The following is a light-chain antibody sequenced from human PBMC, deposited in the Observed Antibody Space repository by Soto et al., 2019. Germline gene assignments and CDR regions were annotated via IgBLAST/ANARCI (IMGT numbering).Light chain of an antibody. CDR3: AAWDDSLNGLYV. J-gene: IGLJ1*01. CDR2: SNN. V-gene: IGLV1-44*01. Sequence: QSVLTQPPSASGTPGRRVTISCSGSSSNIGRNSVNWYQQLPGAAPNLLIYSNNQRPSGVPDRFSGSKSGTSASLAISGLQSEDEADYYCAAWDDSLNGLYVFGTGTKVTVL. CDR1: SSNIGRNS.